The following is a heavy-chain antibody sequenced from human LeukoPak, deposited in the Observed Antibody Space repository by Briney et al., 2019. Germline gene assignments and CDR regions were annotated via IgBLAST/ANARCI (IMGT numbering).Heavy chain of an antibody. Sequence: VGSLRLACAASGFTFSSYEMNWVRQAPGKGLEWVSYISSSGSTIYYADSVKGRFTISRDNAKNSLYLQMNSLRAEDTAVYYCAELGITMIGGVWGKGTTVTISS. V-gene: IGHV3-48*03. D-gene: IGHD3-10*02. CDR2: ISSSGSTI. CDR3: AELGITMIGGV. J-gene: IGHJ6*04. CDR1: GFTFSSYE.